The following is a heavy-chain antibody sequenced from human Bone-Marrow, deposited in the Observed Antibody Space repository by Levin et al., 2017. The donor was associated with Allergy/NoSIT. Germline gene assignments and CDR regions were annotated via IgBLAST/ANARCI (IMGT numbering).Heavy chain of an antibody. J-gene: IGHJ5*02. Sequence: ESLKISCTVSGGSISSSSYYWGWIRQPPGKGLEWIGSIYYSGSTYYNPSLKSRVTISVDTSKNQFSLKLSSVTAADTAVYYCARGSRGVLVVYAISGSPYNWFDPWGQGTLVTVSS. D-gene: IGHD2-8*02. CDR1: GGSISSSSYY. CDR2: IYYSGST. V-gene: IGHV4-39*01. CDR3: ARGSRGVLVVYAISGSPYNWFDP.